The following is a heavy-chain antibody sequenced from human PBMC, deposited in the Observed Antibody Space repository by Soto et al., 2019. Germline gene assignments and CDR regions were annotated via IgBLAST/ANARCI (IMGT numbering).Heavy chain of an antibody. V-gene: IGHV1-69*13. CDR2: IIPIFGTA. CDR3: AKRGTGTTGENWFDP. D-gene: IGHD1-7*01. J-gene: IGHJ5*02. CDR1: GGTFSIYA. Sequence: ASVKVSCTASGGTFSIYAISWVRQAPGQGLEWMGGIIPIFGTANYAQKFQGRVTITADESTSTAYMELSSLRSEDTAVYYCAKRGTGTTGENWFDPWGQGTLVTVSS.